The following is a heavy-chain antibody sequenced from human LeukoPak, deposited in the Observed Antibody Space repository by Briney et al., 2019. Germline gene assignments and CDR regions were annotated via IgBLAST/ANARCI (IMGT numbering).Heavy chain of an antibody. Sequence: SETLSLTCAVYGGSFSGYYWSWIRQPPGKGLEWIGEINHSGSTNYNPSLKSRVTISVDTSKNQFSLKLSSVTAAETAVYYCARGVGKGRGRSKNDAFDIWGQGTMVTVSS. CDR2: INHSGST. J-gene: IGHJ3*02. CDR1: GGSFSGYY. D-gene: IGHD6-19*01. CDR3: ARGVGKGRGRSKNDAFDI. V-gene: IGHV4-34*01.